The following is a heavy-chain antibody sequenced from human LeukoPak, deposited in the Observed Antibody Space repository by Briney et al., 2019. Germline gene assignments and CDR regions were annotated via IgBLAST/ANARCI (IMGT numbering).Heavy chain of an antibody. J-gene: IGHJ4*02. CDR1: GYTFTGYY. CDR2: INPNSGGT. Sequence: ASVKVCCKASGYTFTGYYMHWVRQAPGQGLEWMGWINPNSGGTNYAKKFQGRVTMTRDTSISTAYMELSRLRSDDTAVYFFEQKTAYDILTLLYWGQGTLVTVSS. CDR3: EQKTAYDILTLLY. V-gene: IGHV1-2*02. D-gene: IGHD3-9*01.